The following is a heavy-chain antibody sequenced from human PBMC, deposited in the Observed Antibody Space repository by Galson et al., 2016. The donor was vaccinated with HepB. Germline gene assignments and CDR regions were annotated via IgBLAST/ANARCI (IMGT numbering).Heavy chain of an antibody. CDR1: GDSVSGNTAT. D-gene: IGHD2/OR15-2a*01. V-gene: IGHV6-1*01. J-gene: IGHJ4*02. CDR3: AKIGQRTPHPDS. Sequence: CAIPGDSVSGNTATWNWIRQSPSRGLEWLGRTAYRSQWLYVYAPSLKGRITIKPDTSTNQFSLHLTSVTPEDTAVYYCAKIGQRTPHPDSWGQGTVVTVSS. CDR2: TAYRSQWLY.